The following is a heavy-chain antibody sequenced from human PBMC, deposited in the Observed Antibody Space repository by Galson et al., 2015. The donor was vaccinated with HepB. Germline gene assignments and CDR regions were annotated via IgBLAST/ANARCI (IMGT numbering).Heavy chain of an antibody. CDR3: AKFRGHRLADYFFDY. CDR2: ISLSGDYT. D-gene: IGHD3-10*01. Sequence: SLRLSCAASGFTFSSYAMSWVRQAPGKGLEWVSMISLSGDYTSYAGSVKGRFSISRDNSKNTLYLQENSQRAEDTAIYYCAKFRGHRLADYFFDYWGQGTLVTVSS. J-gene: IGHJ4*02. V-gene: IGHV3-23*01. CDR1: GFTFSSYA.